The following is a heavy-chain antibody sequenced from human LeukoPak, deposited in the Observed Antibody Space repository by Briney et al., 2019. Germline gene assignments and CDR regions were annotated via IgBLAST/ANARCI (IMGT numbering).Heavy chain of an antibody. CDR1: GGSFSGYY. CDR3: ARDVVVAAYTFDY. CDR2: INHSGST. V-gene: IGHV4-34*01. Sequence: PSETLSLTCAVYGGSFSGYYWSWIRQPPGKGLEWIGEINHSGSTNYNPSLKSRVTISVDTSKNQFSLKLSSVTAADTAVYYCARDVVVAAYTFDYWGQGTLVTVSS. D-gene: IGHD2-15*01. J-gene: IGHJ4*02.